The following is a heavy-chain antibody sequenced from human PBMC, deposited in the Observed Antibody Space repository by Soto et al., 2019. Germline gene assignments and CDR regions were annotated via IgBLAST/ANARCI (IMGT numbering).Heavy chain of an antibody. CDR1: GFSFSRYG. CDR2: ISYDESTT. Sequence: PXVSLRLSCAASGFSFSRYGIHWVRRAPGKGLEWVAVISYDESTTFYADSVKGRFTISRDNSKNTLFLQMNSLRPEDTAVYYCSKAMIGSYDSDAFDVWGQRTMVTVSS. CDR3: SKAMIGSYDSDAFDV. D-gene: IGHD3-22*01. J-gene: IGHJ3*01. V-gene: IGHV3-30*18.